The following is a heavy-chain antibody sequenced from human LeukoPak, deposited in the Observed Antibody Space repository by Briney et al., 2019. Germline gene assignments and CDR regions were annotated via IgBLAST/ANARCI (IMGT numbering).Heavy chain of an antibody. CDR2: IKSKTDGGTT. J-gene: IGHJ3*02. CDR1: GFTFSNAW. CDR3: TTRVLEWAAAGAFDI. D-gene: IGHD6-13*01. Sequence: PGGSLRLSCAASGFTFSNAWMSWVRQAPGKGLEWVGRIKSKTDGGTTDYAAPVKGRFTISRDDSKNTLYLQMNSLKTEDTAVYYCTTRVLEWAAAGAFDIWGQGTMVTVSS. V-gene: IGHV3-15*01.